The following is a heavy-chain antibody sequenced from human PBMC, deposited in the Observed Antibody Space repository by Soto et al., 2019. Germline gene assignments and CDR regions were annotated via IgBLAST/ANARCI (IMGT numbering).Heavy chain of an antibody. J-gene: IGHJ4*02. D-gene: IGHD5-18*01. CDR1: GGYISSYY. V-gene: IGHV4-59*08. CDR2: IYYSGST. CDR3: ARHRYSFGVYYFDY. Sequence: FETRSLTCIVGGGYISSYYWSWIRQPPGKGLEWIGYIYYSGSTNYNPSLTSRVTISVDTSKNQFSLKLSSVTAADTVVYYCARHRYSFGVYYFDYWGQGTLVTVSS.